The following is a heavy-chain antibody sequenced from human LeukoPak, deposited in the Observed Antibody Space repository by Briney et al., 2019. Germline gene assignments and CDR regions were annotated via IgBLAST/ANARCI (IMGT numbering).Heavy chain of an antibody. CDR1: GFTFSSYG. J-gene: IGHJ4*02. V-gene: IGHV3-30*18. CDR2: ISIDGNNK. CDR3: AKDESQ. Sequence: PGGSLRLSCAASGFTFSSYGMHWVRQAPGKGLEWVAVISIDGNNKYYGDSVKGRFTISRDNSKNTLYLQINSLRPDNTAVYYCAKDESQWGQGTLVIVSS.